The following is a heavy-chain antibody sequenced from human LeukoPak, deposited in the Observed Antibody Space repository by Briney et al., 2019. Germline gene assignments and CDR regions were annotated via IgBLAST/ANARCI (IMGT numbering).Heavy chain of an antibody. CDR3: AREGSYEDFDY. D-gene: IGHD5-18*01. V-gene: IGHV3-64*01. CDR2: INSNGGST. CDR1: GFTFSSYG. J-gene: IGHJ4*02. Sequence: PGGSLRLSCAASGFTFSSYGMHWVRQAPGKGLEYVSAINSNGGSTNYAHSVKGRFTISRDNAKNTLYLQMGSLRAEDMAVYYCAREGSYEDFDYWGQGTLVTVSS.